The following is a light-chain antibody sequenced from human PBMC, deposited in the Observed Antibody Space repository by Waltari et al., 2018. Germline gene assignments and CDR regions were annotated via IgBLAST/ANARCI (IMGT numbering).Light chain of an antibody. V-gene: IGLV2-23*02. Sequence: QSVLTQPASVSGSRGQSITISCTGSSSDIGSYNVVSWYQHHPGKAPKLLIYGVNNRPSGVSNRFSGSKSGNTASLTISGLQAEDEADYYCSSYAGSVVFGGGTKLTVL. CDR2: GVN. CDR1: SSDIGSYNV. CDR3: SSYAGSVV. J-gene: IGLJ3*02.